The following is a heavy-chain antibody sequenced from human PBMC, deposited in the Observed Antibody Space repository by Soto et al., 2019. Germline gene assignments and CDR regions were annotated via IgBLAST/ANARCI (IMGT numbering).Heavy chain of an antibody. CDR2: IWYDGSNK. J-gene: IGHJ6*02. V-gene: IGHV3-33*01. D-gene: IGHD3-10*01. CDR1: GFTFSSNG. CDR3: ARDGPSVPLLWFGELMAGYQAVDV. Sequence: QVQLVESGGGVVQPGRSLRLSCAASGFTFSSNGMHWVRQAPGKGLEWVAVIWYDGSNKYYADSVKGRFTISRDNSKNTLYLQMNSLRAEDTAVYYCARDGPSVPLLWFGELMAGYQAVDVWGQGTTVTVSS.